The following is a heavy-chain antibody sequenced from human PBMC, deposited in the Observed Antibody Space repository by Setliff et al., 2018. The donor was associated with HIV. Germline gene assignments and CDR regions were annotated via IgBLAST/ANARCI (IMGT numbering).Heavy chain of an antibody. CDR2: INGDGSTT. CDR1: GFTLSSYW. V-gene: IGHV3-74*01. J-gene: IGHJ6*03. Sequence: GGSLRLSCAASGFTLSSYWMHWVRQAPGKGLVYVSHINGDGSTTTYADSVKGRFTISRDNAKNTLYLQMNSLRAEDTAVYYCTREPPGVGYYTITYSYYMDVWGKGTMVAVSS. D-gene: IGHD2-21*01. CDR3: TREPPGVGYYTITYSYYMDV.